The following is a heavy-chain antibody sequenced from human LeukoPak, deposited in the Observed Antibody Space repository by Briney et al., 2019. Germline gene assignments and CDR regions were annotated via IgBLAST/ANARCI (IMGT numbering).Heavy chain of an antibody. CDR2: IYSSGST. D-gene: IGHD5-18*01. V-gene: IGHV4-39*07. J-gene: IGHJ3*02. CDR3: ARSDGYGLVGI. Sequence: SETLSLTCRVSGASLNSGGNYWGWIRQPPGKTLEWIGSIYSSGSTYYNPSLKSRVIIMIDTPKNHFSLTLSSVTAADTAVYYCARSDGYGLVGIWGQGTMVTVSS. CDR1: GASLNSGGNY.